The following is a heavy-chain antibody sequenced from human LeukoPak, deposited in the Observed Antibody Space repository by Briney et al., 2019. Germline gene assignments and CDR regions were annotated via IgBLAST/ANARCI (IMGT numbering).Heavy chain of an antibody. V-gene: IGHV3-30*18. D-gene: IGHD2-21*02. CDR3: AKDAHLVTTLDY. J-gene: IGHJ4*02. Sequence: GGSLRLSCAASGFTFNSYGMHWVRQAPGKGLEWVAVISYDGNNKYYADSVKGRFTISRDSSKNTLFLQMNSLKAEDTAVYYCAKDAHLVTTLDYWGQGTLVTVSS. CDR1: GFTFNSYG. CDR2: ISYDGNNK.